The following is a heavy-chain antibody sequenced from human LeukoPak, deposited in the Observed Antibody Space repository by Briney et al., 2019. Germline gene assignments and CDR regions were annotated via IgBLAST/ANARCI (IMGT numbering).Heavy chain of an antibody. CDR1: GFTFSDYY. CDR3: ATDWGVEMATIYAFDI. V-gene: IGHV3-11*04. Sequence: PGGSLRLSCAASGFTFSDYYMSWIRQAPGKGLEWVSYISSSGSTIYYADSVKGRFTISRDNSKNTLYLQMNSLRAEDTAVYYCATDWGVEMATIYAFDIWGQGTMVTVSS. CDR2: ISSSGSTI. D-gene: IGHD5-24*01. J-gene: IGHJ3*02.